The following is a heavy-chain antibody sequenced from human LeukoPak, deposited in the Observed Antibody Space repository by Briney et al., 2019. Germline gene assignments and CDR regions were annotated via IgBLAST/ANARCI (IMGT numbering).Heavy chain of an antibody. CDR3: ARQVGGYSHYYYYYYMDV. J-gene: IGHJ6*03. V-gene: IGHV4-39*01. CDR2: IYYSGST. D-gene: IGHD5-24*01. Sequence: PSETLSLTCTVSGGSISSSSYYWGWIRQPPGKGLEWIGSIYYSGSTYYNPSLKSRVTISVDTSKNQFSLKLSSVTAADTAVYYCARQVGGYSHYYYYYYMDVWGKGTTVTVSS. CDR1: GGSISSSSYY.